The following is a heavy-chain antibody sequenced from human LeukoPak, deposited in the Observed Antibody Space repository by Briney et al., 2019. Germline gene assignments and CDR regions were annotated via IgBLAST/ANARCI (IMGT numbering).Heavy chain of an antibody. Sequence: SGGSLRLSCAASGFSFSSYSMNWVRQAPGKGLEWISFISSSSTTIYYADSVKGRFTISRDNAKNSLYLQMNSLRAEDTAVYYCAKSTAMAPYGMDVWGQGTTVTVSS. J-gene: IGHJ6*02. CDR1: GFSFSSYS. D-gene: IGHD5-18*01. CDR2: ISSSSTTI. V-gene: IGHV3-48*01. CDR3: AKSTAMAPYGMDV.